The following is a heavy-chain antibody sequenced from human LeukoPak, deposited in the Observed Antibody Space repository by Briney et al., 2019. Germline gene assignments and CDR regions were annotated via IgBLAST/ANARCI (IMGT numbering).Heavy chain of an antibody. CDR3: ARGRPRRYGWVGPGIDFDY. CDR2: MNPNSGNT. CDR1: GYTFTSYD. V-gene: IGHV1-8*03. D-gene: IGHD3-16*01. J-gene: IGHJ4*02. Sequence: ASVKVSCKASGYTFTSYDINWVRQATGQGLEWMGWMNPNSGNTGYAQKFQGRVTITRNTSISTAYMELSSLRSEDTAVYYCARGRPRRYGWVGPGIDFDYWGQGTLVTVSS.